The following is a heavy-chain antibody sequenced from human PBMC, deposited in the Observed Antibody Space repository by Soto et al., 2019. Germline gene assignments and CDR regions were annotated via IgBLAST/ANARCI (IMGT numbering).Heavy chain of an antibody. V-gene: IGHV4-30-4*01. D-gene: IGHD4-17*01. CDR2: IYYSRST. Sequence: QVQLQESGPGLVKPSQTLSLTCTVSGGSISSGDYYWSWIRQPPGKGLEWIGYIYYSRSTYYNPSLKSRVTISVDPSKNQLSLKLSSVTAADTAVYYCARVPFDYGGNYHAFDIWGQGTMVTVSS. J-gene: IGHJ3*02. CDR1: GGSISSGDYY. CDR3: ARVPFDYGGNYHAFDI.